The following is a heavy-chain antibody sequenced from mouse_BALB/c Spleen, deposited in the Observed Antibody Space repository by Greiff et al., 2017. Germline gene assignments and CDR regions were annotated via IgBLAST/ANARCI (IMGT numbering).Heavy chain of an antibody. CDR3: ARGVRHAMDY. V-gene: IGHV1-87*01. J-gene: IGHJ4*01. CDR2: IYPGDGDT. D-gene: IGHD2-14*01. CDR1: GYTFTSYW. Sequence: VQLQQSGAELARPGASVKLSCKASGYTFTSYWMQWVKQRPGQGLEWIGAIYPGDGDTRYTQKFKGKATLTADKSSSTAYMQLSSLASEDSAVYYCARGVRHAMDYWGQGTSVTVSS.